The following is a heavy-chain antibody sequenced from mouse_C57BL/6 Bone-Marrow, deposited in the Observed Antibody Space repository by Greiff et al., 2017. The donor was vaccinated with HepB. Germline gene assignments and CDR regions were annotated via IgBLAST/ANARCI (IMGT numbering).Heavy chain of an antibody. CDR2: ISSGSSTI. Sequence: EVQLVESGGGLVKPGGSLKLSCAASGFTFSDYGMHWVRQAPEKGLEWVAYISSGSSTIYYADTVKGRFTISRDNAKNTLFLQMTSLRSEDTAMYYCARTSLPADPGFAYWGQGTLVTVSA. CDR1: GFTFSDYG. CDR3: ARTSLPADPGFAY. V-gene: IGHV5-17*01. D-gene: IGHD5-5*01. J-gene: IGHJ3*01.